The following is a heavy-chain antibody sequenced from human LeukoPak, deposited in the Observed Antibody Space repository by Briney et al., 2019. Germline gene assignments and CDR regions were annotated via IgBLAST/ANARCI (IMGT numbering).Heavy chain of an antibody. D-gene: IGHD3-10*01. CDR3: ARGVALGSVEWFGGGFDP. J-gene: IGHJ5*02. CDR1: GYTFTSYS. V-gene: IGHV1-18*01. CDR2: ISAYNGNT. Sequence: ASVKVSCKASGYTFTSYSISWVRQAPGQGLEWMGWISAYNGNTNYAQKLQGRVTMTTDTSTSTAYMELRSLRSDDTAVYYCARGVALGSVEWFGGGFDPWGQGTLVTVSS.